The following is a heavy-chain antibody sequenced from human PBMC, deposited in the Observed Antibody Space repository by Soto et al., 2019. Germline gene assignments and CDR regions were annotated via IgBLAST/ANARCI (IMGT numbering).Heavy chain of an antibody. CDR2: ISGSGGST. V-gene: IGHV3-23*01. J-gene: IGHJ4*02. Sequence: GGSLRLSCAASGFTFSSYAMSWVRQAPGKGLEWVSAISGSGGSTYYADSVKGRFTVSRDNSRNTLYLQMNSLRAEDTAVYYCAKDQRITMVRGTFDYWGQGTLVSVSS. D-gene: IGHD3-10*01. CDR3: AKDQRITMVRGTFDY. CDR1: GFTFSSYA.